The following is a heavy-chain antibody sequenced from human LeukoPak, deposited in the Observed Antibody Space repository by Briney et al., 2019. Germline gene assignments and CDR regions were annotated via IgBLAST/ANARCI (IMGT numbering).Heavy chain of an antibody. Sequence: PSETLSLTCNVSGGSITNNNYYWGWIRQPPGKGLEWIGSVYYSGNTYYNPSLKSRVTISVDTSKNQFSLNLTSVTAADTAFYYCVTTMALNDKGWFDPWGQGTLITVSS. D-gene: IGHD5-12*01. CDR1: GGSITNNNYY. CDR2: VYYSGNT. CDR3: VTTMALNDKGWFDP. J-gene: IGHJ5*02. V-gene: IGHV4-39*07.